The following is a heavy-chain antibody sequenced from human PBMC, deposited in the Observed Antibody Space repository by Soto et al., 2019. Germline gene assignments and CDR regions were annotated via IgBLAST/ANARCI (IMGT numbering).Heavy chain of an antibody. CDR1: VFMFIGYA. CDR3: ARAAVWRSGYYVGDGFDI. J-gene: IGHJ3*02. Sequence: GWSLRLSCASSVFMFIGYAMHWVRQAPGTGLEWVAVISYDGSNKYYADSVKGRFTISRDKSKNTLYLQMNSLRAEDTAVYYCARAAVWRSGYYVGDGFDIWGQGTMVTVS. D-gene: IGHD3-3*01. V-gene: IGHV3-30-3*01. CDR2: ISYDGSNK.